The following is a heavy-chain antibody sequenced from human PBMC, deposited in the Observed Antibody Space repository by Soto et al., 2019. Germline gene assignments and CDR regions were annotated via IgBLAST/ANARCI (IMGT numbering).Heavy chain of an antibody. CDR3: TRGWGAVADY. D-gene: IGHD6-19*01. J-gene: IGHJ4*02. CDR2: INHSGST. CDR1: GGSFSGYY. Sequence: QVQLQQWGAGLLKPSETLSLTCAVYGGSFSGYYWNWIRQPPGKGLEWIGEINHSGSTNYNPPLKSRVTISVDTSKNQFSLKLSSVTAADTAVYYCTRGWGAVADYWGQGTLVTVSS. V-gene: IGHV4-34*01.